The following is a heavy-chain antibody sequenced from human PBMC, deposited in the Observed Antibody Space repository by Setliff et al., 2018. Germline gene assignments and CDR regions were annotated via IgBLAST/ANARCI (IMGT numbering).Heavy chain of an antibody. CDR3: SRGQDNSKVGHD. J-gene: IGHJ4*02. Sequence: SETLSLTCAVDRGSFSNFYLTWIRQSPGKGLEWIGEIHPTEGAKYNPSLQSRVTMSVDTSSKQHSLKLTSVTAADTAVYYCSRGQDNSKVGHDWGQGTLVTVSS. CDR1: RGSFSNFY. CDR2: IHPTEGA. V-gene: IGHV4-34*01. D-gene: IGHD1-20*01.